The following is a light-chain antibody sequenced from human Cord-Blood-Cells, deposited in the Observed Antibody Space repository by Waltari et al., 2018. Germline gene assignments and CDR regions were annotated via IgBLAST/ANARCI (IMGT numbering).Light chain of an antibody. Sequence: QSALTQPASVSGYPGQSITISCTGTSSDVGSYNLFSWYQQHPGKAPKLMIYEGSKRPSGVSNRFSGSKSGNTASLTISGLQAGDEADYYCCSYAGSSTLVFGGGTKLTVL. J-gene: IGLJ2*01. CDR2: EGS. CDR3: CSYAGSSTLV. CDR1: SSDVGSYNL. V-gene: IGLV2-23*01.